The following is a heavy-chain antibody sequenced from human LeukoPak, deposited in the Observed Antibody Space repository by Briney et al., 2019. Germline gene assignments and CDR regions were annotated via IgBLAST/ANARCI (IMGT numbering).Heavy chain of an antibody. CDR2: INTNTGNP. V-gene: IGHV7-4-1*02. D-gene: IGHD3-16*02. CDR3: ARAYQPLGGLSLPDY. Sequence: GASVKVSCKASGYTFTSYTMNWVRQAPGQGLEWMGWINTNTGNPTYAQGFTGRFVFSLDTSVSTAYLLISSLKAEDTAVYYCARAYQPLGGLSLPDYWGQGTLVTVSS. CDR1: GYTFTSYT. J-gene: IGHJ4*02.